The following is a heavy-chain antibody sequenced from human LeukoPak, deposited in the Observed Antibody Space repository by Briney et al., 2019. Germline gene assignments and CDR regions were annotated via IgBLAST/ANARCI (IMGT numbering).Heavy chain of an antibody. CDR2: MNPNSGNT. D-gene: IGHD6-6*01. CDR3: ARDSSSYSSSSPEGY. CDR1: GYTFTSYD. Sequence: ASVKVSCKASGYTFTSYDINWVRQATGLGLEWMGWMNPNSGNTGYAQKFQGRVTMTRDTSISTAYMELSRLSSDDPAVYYCARDSSSYSSSSPEGYWGQGTLVTVSS. J-gene: IGHJ4*02. V-gene: IGHV1-8*02.